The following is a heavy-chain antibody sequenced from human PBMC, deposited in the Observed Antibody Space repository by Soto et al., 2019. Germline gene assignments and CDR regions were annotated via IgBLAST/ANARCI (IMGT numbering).Heavy chain of an antibody. D-gene: IGHD1-26*01. CDR3: ARQEIAGATSAFAI. Sequence: PGESLKISCKGSGYSFTTYWIGWVRQKPGKGMEWMGIIFPGDSDIRYSPSLQGQVTISADKSITTAYLQWSSLKASDTAIYYCARQEIAGATSAFAIWVQGTLVTVS. CDR1: GYSFTTYW. CDR2: IFPGDSDI. J-gene: IGHJ3*02. V-gene: IGHV5-51*01.